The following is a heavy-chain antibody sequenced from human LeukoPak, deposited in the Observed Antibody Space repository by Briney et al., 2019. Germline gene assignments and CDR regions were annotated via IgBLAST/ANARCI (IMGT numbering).Heavy chain of an antibody. CDR3: AKAHYYYDSSGYYSGGDAFDI. Sequence: GGSLRLSCAASGFTFSSYSMNWVRQAPGKGLEWVSAISGSGGSTYYADSVKGRFTISRDNSKNTLYLQMNSLRAEDTAVYYCAKAHYYYDSSGYYSGGDAFDIWGQGTMVTVSS. J-gene: IGHJ3*02. CDR1: GFTFSSYS. V-gene: IGHV3-23*01. D-gene: IGHD3-22*01. CDR2: ISGSGGST.